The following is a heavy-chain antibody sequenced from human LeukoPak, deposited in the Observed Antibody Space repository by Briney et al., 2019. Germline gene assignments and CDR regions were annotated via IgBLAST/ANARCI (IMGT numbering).Heavy chain of an antibody. CDR3: ARDLALGWFDP. J-gene: IGHJ5*02. CDR1: GFTFDDYG. D-gene: IGHD1-26*01. CDR2: INWNGGST. V-gene: IGHV3-20*01. Sequence: GGSLRLSCAASGFTFDDYGMSWVRQAPGKGLEWVSGINWNGGSTGYADSVKGRFTVSRDNAKNSLYLQMNSLRAEDTALYHCARDLALGWFDPWGQGTLSPSPQ.